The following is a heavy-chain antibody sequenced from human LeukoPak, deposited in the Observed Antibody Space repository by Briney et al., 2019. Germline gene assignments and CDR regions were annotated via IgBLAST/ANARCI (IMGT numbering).Heavy chain of an antibody. CDR3: ARGYNWNYVPFDY. D-gene: IGHD1-7*01. CDR2: IYYSGST. V-gene: IGHV4-59*01. J-gene: IGHJ4*02. CDR1: GGSFSGYY. Sequence: SETLSLTCAVYGGSFSGYYWSWIRQPPGKGLEWIGYIYYSGSTNYNPSLKSRVTISVDTSKNQFSLKLSSVTAADTAVYYCARGYNWNYVPFDYWGQGTLVTVSS.